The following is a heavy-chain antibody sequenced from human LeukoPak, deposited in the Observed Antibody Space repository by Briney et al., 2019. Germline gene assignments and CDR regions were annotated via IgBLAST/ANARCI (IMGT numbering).Heavy chain of an antibody. CDR1: GGSISSSSYY. V-gene: IGHV4-39*01. D-gene: IGHD2-2*03. Sequence: SETLSLTCTVSGGSISSSSYYWGWIRQPPGKGLEWIGNIYYSGSTYYNPSFKSRLTISVDTSMNQFSLKLSSVTAADTAVYYCARLDVVIVPAHPSVWGQGTMVTVSS. CDR2: IYYSGST. J-gene: IGHJ3*01. CDR3: ARLDVVIVPAHPSV.